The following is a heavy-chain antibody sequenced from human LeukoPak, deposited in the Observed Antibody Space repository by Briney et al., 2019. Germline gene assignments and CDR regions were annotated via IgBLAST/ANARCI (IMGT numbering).Heavy chain of an antibody. D-gene: IGHD2-2*01. CDR1: GFTFSSYE. Sequence: PGGSLRLSCAASGFTFSSYEMNWVRQAPGKGLEWVSYTSSSSSNIFYADSVKGRFTISRDNAKNSLFLQMNSLRAEDTAVYYCARGESTSYDPLGGIFDYWGQGVLVTVS. CDR2: TSSSSSNI. CDR3: ARGESTSYDPLGGIFDY. V-gene: IGHV3-48*03. J-gene: IGHJ4*02.